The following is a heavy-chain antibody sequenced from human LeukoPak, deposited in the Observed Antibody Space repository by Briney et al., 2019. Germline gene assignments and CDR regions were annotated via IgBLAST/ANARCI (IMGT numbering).Heavy chain of an antibody. D-gene: IGHD3-9*01. CDR3: VRLEALTGVTNWFDP. V-gene: IGHV3-11*01. Sequence: GWSLRLSCAASGCNFNDYYMSWIRQAPGKGLEWVSYISISGTTIYYADSVTGRFTVSRDNAKNSLFLQMNSLRVEDTAVYYCVRLEALTGVTNWFDPWGQGTLVTVSS. J-gene: IGHJ5*02. CDR2: ISISGTTI. CDR1: GCNFNDYY.